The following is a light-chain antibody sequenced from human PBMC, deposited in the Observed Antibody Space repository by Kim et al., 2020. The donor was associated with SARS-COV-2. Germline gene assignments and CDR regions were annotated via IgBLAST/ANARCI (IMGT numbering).Light chain of an antibody. CDR3: GTWDTGLRAVV. J-gene: IGLJ3*02. Sequence: QSVLTQPPSVSAAPGQTVTISCSGASSNIETNYVSWYQQLPGAAPKLLIYHNHERPSGIPDRFSGSKSGASANLAITGLQTGDAADYYCGTWDTGLRAVVFGGGTKLTVL. CDR2: HNH. V-gene: IGLV1-51*01. CDR1: SSNIETNY.